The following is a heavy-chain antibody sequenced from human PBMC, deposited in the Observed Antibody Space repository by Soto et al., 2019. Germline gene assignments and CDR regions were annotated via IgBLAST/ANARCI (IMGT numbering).Heavy chain of an antibody. CDR2: FYYTGST. V-gene: IGHV4-59*01. J-gene: IGHJ6*02. CDR1: GGSISSNF. Sequence: QVQLQESGPGLVKPSETLSLTCTVSGGSISSNFWSWIRQPPRKGLEWIGNFYYTGSTNYNASLKSRVTISVDTSKNQFSLKLSSVTAADTAVYYCARLQRTVTAYYYYYDMDVWGQGTTVTVSS. D-gene: IGHD2-21*02. CDR3: ARLQRTVTAYYYYYDMDV.